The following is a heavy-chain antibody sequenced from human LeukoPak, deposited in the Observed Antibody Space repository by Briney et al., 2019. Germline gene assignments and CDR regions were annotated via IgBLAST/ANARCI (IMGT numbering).Heavy chain of an antibody. V-gene: IGHV4-34*01. J-gene: IGHJ4*02. Sequence: SETLSLTCAVSGGSFSGYYWTWIRQPPGEGLEWIGEINHSGSANYNPSLKSRVTISLDTSKNQFSLKLSSVTAADTAVYYCARGQGTVTTHWGQGTLVTVSS. CDR3: ARGQGTVTTH. CDR1: GGSFSGYY. CDR2: INHSGSA. D-gene: IGHD4-17*01.